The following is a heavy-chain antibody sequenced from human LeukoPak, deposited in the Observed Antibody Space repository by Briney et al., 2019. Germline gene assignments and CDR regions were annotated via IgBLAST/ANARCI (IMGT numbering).Heavy chain of an antibody. Sequence: SQTLSLTCAISGDSVSSNSAAWNWIRQSPSGGLEWLGRTYYRSKWYNDYAVSVKSRITINPDTSKNQFSLQLNSVTPEDTAVYYCARDLYYYGSGSYYGSYYYYGMDVWGKGTTVTVSS. CDR3: ARDLYYYGSGSYYGSYYYYGMDV. V-gene: IGHV6-1*01. CDR1: GDSVSSNSAA. CDR2: TYYRSKWYN. D-gene: IGHD3-10*01. J-gene: IGHJ6*04.